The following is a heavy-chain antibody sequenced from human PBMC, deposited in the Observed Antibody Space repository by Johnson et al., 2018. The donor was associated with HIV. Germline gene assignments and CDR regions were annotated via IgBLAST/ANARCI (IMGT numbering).Heavy chain of an antibody. CDR2: INWNGGST. CDR3: GRQYRNSGSRTGAFDI. D-gene: IGHD1-26*01. CDR1: GFSFDDYG. J-gene: IGHJ3*02. Sequence: VQLVESGGGLVQPGGSLRLSCAASGFSFDDYGMSWVRQTPGKGLEWVSGINWNGGSTGYTDSVKGRFPISRDNSKNTLYLQMNSLRAEDTAVYYCGRQYRNSGSRTGAFDIWGQGTMVTVSS. V-gene: IGHV3-20*04.